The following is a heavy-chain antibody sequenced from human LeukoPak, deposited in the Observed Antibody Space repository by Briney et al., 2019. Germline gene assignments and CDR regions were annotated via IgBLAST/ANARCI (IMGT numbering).Heavy chain of an antibody. D-gene: IGHD4-17*01. V-gene: IGHV1-69*05. CDR1: GGTFSSYA. CDR2: MIPIFGTA. CDR3: ARENLYGDYGDY. J-gene: IGHJ4*02. Sequence: GASVKVSCKASGGTFSSYAISWVRQAPGQGLEWMGGMIPIFGTANYAQKFQGRVTITTDESTSTAYMELSSLRSEDTAVYYCARENLYGDYGDYWGQGTLVTVSS.